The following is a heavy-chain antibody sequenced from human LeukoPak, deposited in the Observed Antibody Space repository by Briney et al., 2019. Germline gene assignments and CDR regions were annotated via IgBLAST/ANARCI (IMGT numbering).Heavy chain of an antibody. V-gene: IGHV3-23*01. Sequence: GGSLRLSCAASGFTFSSYAMSWVRQAPGKGLEWVSAISGSGGSTYYADSVKGRFTISRDNAKNSLYLQMNSLRAEDTAVYYCARGRFGESLDYWGQGTLVTVSS. J-gene: IGHJ4*02. CDR3: ARGRFGESLDY. D-gene: IGHD3-10*01. CDR2: ISGSGGST. CDR1: GFTFSSYA.